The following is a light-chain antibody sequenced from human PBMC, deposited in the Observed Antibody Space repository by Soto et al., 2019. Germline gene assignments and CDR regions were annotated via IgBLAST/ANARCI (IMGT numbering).Light chain of an antibody. J-gene: IGKJ3*01. Sequence: IQLTQSPSSLSASVGDRVSITCRASQDIKTYLAWYQQKQGKAPKLLISGTFTLQSGVPSRFNGSGSGTDFPLTICRLQPEDFATYYCQHLNNYPPFTFGPGTKVDLE. V-gene: IGKV1-9*01. CDR2: GTF. CDR1: QDIKTY. CDR3: QHLNNYPPFT.